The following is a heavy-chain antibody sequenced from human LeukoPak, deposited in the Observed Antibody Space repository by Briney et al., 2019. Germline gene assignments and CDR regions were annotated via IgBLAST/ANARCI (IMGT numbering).Heavy chain of an antibody. CDR1: GGSISSSGYY. Sequence: SETLSLTCSVSGGSISSSGYYWGWIRQSPGKGLEWIASIYYSGSTYYSPSLKSRVTISVDTSENQFSLKLSSVTAADTAVYYCAREDYGDYSAYDYWGQGTLVTVSS. J-gene: IGHJ4*02. CDR3: AREDYGDYSAYDY. D-gene: IGHD4-17*01. CDR2: IYYSGST. V-gene: IGHV4-39*07.